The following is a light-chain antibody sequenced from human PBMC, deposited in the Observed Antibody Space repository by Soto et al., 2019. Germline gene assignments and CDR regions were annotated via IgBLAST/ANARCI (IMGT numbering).Light chain of an antibody. V-gene: IGKV3-15*01. CDR1: QRVSST. CDR2: GAS. J-gene: IGKJ1*01. CDR3: QQYNNSQET. Sequence: EIVMTQSPATLSVSAGERATLSCRASQRVSSTLAWYQQKPGQAPRLLIYGASTRATGIPARFSGSGSGTELTLNISSLHAEDSAAYSSQQYNNSQETFGHGTKVEIK.